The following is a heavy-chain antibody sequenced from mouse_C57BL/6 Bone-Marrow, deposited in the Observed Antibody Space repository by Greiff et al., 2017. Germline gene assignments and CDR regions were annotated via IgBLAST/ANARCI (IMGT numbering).Heavy chain of an antibody. CDR3: ARGGDYNAMDY. Sequence: VQLQQSGPELVKPGASVKMSCKASGYTFTDSNMHWVKQSHGKSLEWIGYINPNNGGTSYNQKFKGKATLTVNTSSSTAYMELRSLTSEDSAVYYCARGGDYNAMDYWGQGTSVTVTS. CDR2: INPNNGGT. J-gene: IGHJ4*01. V-gene: IGHV1-22*01. CDR1: GYTFTDSN.